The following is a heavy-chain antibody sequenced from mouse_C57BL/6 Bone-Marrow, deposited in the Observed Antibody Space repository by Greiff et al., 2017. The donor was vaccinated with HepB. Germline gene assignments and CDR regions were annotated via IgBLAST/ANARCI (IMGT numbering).Heavy chain of an antibody. CDR2: IYPGNSDT. D-gene: IGHD1-1*01. Sequence: EVQLQQSGTVLARPGASVKMSCKTSGYTFTSYWMHWVKQWPGQGLEWIGAIYPGNSDTSYNQKFKGKAKLTAVTSASTAYMELSSLTNEDSAVYYCTIYGSSSYYYAMDYWGQGTSVTVSS. V-gene: IGHV1-5*01. J-gene: IGHJ4*01. CDR3: TIYGSSSYYYAMDY. CDR1: GYTFTSYW.